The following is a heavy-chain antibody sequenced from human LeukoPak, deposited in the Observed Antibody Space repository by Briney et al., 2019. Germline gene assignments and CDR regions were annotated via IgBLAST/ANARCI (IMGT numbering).Heavy chain of an antibody. CDR3: ARDLELERNRWNYFES. J-gene: IGHJ4*02. Sequence: SETLSLTCTVSGNSISSFFWSWIRQPPGKGLEWIGSMHYSGDSKYNPSLRSRVPLSIDTSKQQFSLRLSSVTAADTAVYYCARDLELERNRWNYFESWGQGALVTVSS. D-gene: IGHD1-1*01. V-gene: IGHV4-59*01. CDR1: GNSISSFF. CDR2: MHYSGDS.